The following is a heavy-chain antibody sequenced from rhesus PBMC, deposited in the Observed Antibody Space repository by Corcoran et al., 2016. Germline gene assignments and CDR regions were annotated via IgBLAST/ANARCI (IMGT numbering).Heavy chain of an antibody. Sequence: QVQLQESGPGLVKPSETLSLTCTVSGVSISSYWWNWIRQAPGKGREWIGEINGKSGSTNYNPSLKSRVTVSKDASKNQFSLKLSSVTAADTAIYYCARGLSNPIDYWGQGVLVTVSS. CDR1: GVSISSYW. CDR3: ARGLSNPIDY. D-gene: IGHD4-23*01. CDR2: INGKSGST. J-gene: IGHJ4*01. V-gene: IGHV4-80*01.